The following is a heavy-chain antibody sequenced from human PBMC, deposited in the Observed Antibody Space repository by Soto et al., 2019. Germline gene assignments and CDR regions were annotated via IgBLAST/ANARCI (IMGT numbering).Heavy chain of an antibody. Sequence: NLSLTCTVSGGSISSGGYYWSWIRQHPGKGLEWIGYIYYSGSTYYNPSLKSRVTISVDTSKNQFSLKLSSVTAADTAVYYCARARYGDYRLLDYCGQRTLLTVS. CDR3: ARARYGDYRLLDY. CDR1: GGSISSGGYY. J-gene: IGHJ4*02. V-gene: IGHV4-31*03. CDR2: IYYSGST. D-gene: IGHD4-17*01.